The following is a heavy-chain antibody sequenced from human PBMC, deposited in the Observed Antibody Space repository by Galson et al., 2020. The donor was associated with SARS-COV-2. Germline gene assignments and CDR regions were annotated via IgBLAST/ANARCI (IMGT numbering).Heavy chain of an antibody. CDR2: IYYSGST. CDR3: ARPGGGRLPLD. CDR1: GGSISSYY. V-gene: IGHV4-59*01. Sequence: SETLSLTCTVSGGSISSYYWSWIRQPPGKGLEWIGYIYYSGSTNYNPSLKSRVTISVDTSKNQFSLKLSSVTAADTAVYYCARPGGGRLPLDWGQGTLVTVSS. J-gene: IGHJ4*02. D-gene: IGHD3-16*01.